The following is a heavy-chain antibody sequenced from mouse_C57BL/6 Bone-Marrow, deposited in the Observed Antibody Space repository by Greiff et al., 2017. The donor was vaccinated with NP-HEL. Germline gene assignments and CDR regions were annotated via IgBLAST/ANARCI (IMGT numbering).Heavy chain of an antibody. CDR2: ISNGGGSP. CDR1: GFTFSDYY. J-gene: IGHJ2*01. V-gene: IGHV5-12*01. CDR3: ARWAFYYFDY. D-gene: IGHD3-1*01. Sequence: EVKLVESGGGLVQPGGSLKLSCAASGFTFSDYYMYWVRQTPGKRLEWVAYISNGGGSPYYPDTVKGRFTISRDNAKNTLYLQMSRLKSEDTAMYYCARWAFYYFDYWGQGTTLTVSS.